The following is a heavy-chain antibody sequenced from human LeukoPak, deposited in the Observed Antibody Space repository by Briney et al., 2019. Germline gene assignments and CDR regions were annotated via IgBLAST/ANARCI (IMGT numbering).Heavy chain of an antibody. V-gene: IGHV4/OR15-8*01. CDR2: IYRSGAT. J-gene: IGHJ4*02. D-gene: IGHD3-22*01. Sequence: ETLSLTCTVSGDSFSSNNYWTWVRRPPGKGLEWIGEIYRSGATDYNPSLRSRVTVSLDKSKNLFSLRLNSVTAADTAIYYCARNAGYSDLNYWGQGVLVTVSS. CDR1: GDSFSSNNY. CDR3: ARNAGYSDLNY.